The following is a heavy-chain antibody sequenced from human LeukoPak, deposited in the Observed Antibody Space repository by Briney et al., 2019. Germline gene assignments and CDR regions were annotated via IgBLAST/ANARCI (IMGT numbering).Heavy chain of an antibody. CDR2: MYSSGST. CDR1: GASISSSSYH. CDR3: AGPHRSGYSSSWYDH. Sequence: SETLSLTCTVSGASISSSSYHWGWIRQPPGKGLEWIGSMYSSGSTYYNPSLKSRVTISVDTSKNRFSLRLSSVTAADTAVYYCAGPHRSGYSSSWYDHWGQGTLVTVSS. V-gene: IGHV4-39*01. J-gene: IGHJ5*02. D-gene: IGHD6-13*01.